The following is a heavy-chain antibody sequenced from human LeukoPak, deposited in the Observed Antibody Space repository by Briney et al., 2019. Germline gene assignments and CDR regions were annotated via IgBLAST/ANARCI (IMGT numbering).Heavy chain of an antibody. Sequence: GGSLRLSCAASGFTFSSYSMNWVRQAPGKGLEWVSAISGSGGSTYYADSVKGRFTISRDNSKNTLYLQMNSLRAEDTAVYYCAKVGGTIFRYYGMDVWGQGTTVTVSS. J-gene: IGHJ6*02. D-gene: IGHD3-3*01. CDR2: ISGSGGST. CDR3: AKVGGTIFRYYGMDV. V-gene: IGHV3-23*01. CDR1: GFTFSSYS.